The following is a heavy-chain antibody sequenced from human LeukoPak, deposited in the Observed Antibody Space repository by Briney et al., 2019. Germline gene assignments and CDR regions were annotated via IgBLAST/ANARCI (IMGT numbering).Heavy chain of an antibody. V-gene: IGHV3-48*01. CDR1: GFTFSDYN. CDR2: ITISTGII. D-gene: IGHD3-9*01. Sequence: GGSLRLSCAASGFTFSDYNMNWVRQAPGKGLEWVAYITISTGIIYYADSVKGRFTISRDNSKNTLYLQMNSLRAEDTAVYYCAREDLFDHCFDYWGQGTLVTVSS. CDR3: AREDLFDHCFDY. J-gene: IGHJ4*02.